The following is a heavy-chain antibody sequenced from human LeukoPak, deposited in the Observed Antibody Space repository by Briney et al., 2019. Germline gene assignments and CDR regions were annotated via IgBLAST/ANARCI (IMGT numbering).Heavy chain of an antibody. J-gene: IGHJ4*02. CDR2: ISSSGSTI. CDR3: ASRKQQLVPYYFDY. D-gene: IGHD6-13*01. Sequence: GGSLRLSCAASGFTFSSYETKWVRQAPGKGLEWVSYISSSGSTIYYADSVKGRFTISRDNAKNSLYLQMISLRAEDTAVYYCASRKQQLVPYYFDYWGQGTLVTVSS. V-gene: IGHV3-48*03. CDR1: GFTFSSYE.